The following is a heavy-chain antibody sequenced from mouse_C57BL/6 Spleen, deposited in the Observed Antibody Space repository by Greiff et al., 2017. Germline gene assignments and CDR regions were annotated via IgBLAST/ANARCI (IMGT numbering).Heavy chain of an antibody. V-gene: IGHV7-3*01. CDR3: ASSFYYGSPWFAY. Sequence: EVMLVESGGGLVQPGGSLSLSCAASGFTFTDYYMSWVRQPPGKALEWLGFIRNKANGYTTESSATVKGRFTISSDNSQSILYLQMNALSAEDSATYYCASSFYYGSPWFAYWGQGTLVTGSA. J-gene: IGHJ3*01. CDR2: IRNKANGYTT. D-gene: IGHD1-1*01. CDR1: GFTFTDYY.